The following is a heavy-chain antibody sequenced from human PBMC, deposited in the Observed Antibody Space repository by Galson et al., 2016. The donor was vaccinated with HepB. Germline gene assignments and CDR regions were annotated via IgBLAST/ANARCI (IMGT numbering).Heavy chain of an antibody. CDR1: GFTFSSYG. CDR2: IWYDGSNK. J-gene: IGHJ4*02. D-gene: IGHD6-13*01. CDR3: ARAGFYGSSWAGFDY. Sequence: SLRLSCAASGFTFSSYGMHWVRQAPGKGLEWVAVIWYDGSNKYYADSVKGRFTISRDNSKNTLYLQMNSLRAGDTAVYYCARAGFYGSSWAGFDYWGQGTLVTVSS. V-gene: IGHV3-33*01.